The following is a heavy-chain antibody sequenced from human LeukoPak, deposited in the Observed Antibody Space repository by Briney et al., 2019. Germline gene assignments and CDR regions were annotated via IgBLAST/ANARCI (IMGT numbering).Heavy chain of an antibody. J-gene: IGHJ2*01. D-gene: IGHD1-14*01. Sequence: SQTLSLTCTVSGGSISSGSYYWSWIRQPAGKGLEWIGRIYTRGSTNYNPSLKSRVTISVDTSKNQFSLKLSSVTAADTAVYYCARDSGQYWYFDLWGRGTLVTVSS. CDR1: GGSISSGSYY. CDR3: ARDSGQYWYFDL. CDR2: IYTRGST. V-gene: IGHV4-61*02.